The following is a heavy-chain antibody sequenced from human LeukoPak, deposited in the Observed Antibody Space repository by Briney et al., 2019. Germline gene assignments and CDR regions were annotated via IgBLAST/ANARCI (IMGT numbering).Heavy chain of an antibody. V-gene: IGHV4-61*02. CDR3: ARSIVPDFDAFDI. CDR2: IYTSGST. Sequence: SETLSLTCAVSGGSISSGSYYWSWIRQPAGKGLEWIGRIYTSGSTNYNPSLKSRVTISVDTSKNQFSLKLSSVTAADTAVYYCARSIVPDFDAFDIWGQGTMVTVSS. J-gene: IGHJ3*02. CDR1: GGSISSGSYY. D-gene: IGHD2-15*01.